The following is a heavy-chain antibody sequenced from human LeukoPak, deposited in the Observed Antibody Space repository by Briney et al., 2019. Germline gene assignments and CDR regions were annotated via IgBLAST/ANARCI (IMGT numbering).Heavy chain of an antibody. V-gene: IGHV3-21*04. CDR1: GFTFSSYS. CDR3: AKDLNSSGYYPLLLWDY. Sequence: PGGSLRLSCAASGFTFSSYSMNWVRQAPGKGLEWVSSISSTSSYIDYADSVKGRFTISRDNAKNSLYLQMNSLRAEDTAVYYRAKDLNSSGYYPLLLWDYWGQGTLVTVSS. J-gene: IGHJ4*02. CDR2: ISSTSSYI. D-gene: IGHD3-22*01.